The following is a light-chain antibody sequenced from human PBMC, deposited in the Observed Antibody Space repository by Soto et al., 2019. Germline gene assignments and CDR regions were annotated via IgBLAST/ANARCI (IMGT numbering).Light chain of an antibody. J-gene: IGKJ3*01. Sequence: IRMTQSPSSLSATTGRRVTITCEASQDISNYLNWYQQKPGKAPKLLIYDASNLETGVPSSFSGSGSGTDFTFTISSLQPEDIATYYCQQYDNLPFTFGPGTKVDIK. CDR3: QQYDNLPFT. V-gene: IGKV1-33*01. CDR1: QDISNY. CDR2: DAS.